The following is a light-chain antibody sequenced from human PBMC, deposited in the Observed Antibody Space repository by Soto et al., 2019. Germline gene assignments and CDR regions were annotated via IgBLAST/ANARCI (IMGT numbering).Light chain of an antibody. V-gene: IGKV1-9*01. J-gene: IGKJ2*01. CDR3: QQLNSYPPYT. CDR1: QGISSY. Sequence: DIQLTQSPSFLSASVGDRVTITCRASQGISSYLAWYQQKPGKAPKLLIYAASTLQSGVPSRFSGSGSGTEFPLPIRRLPPEDFATYYRQQLNSYPPYTFGQGTKLEIK. CDR2: AAS.